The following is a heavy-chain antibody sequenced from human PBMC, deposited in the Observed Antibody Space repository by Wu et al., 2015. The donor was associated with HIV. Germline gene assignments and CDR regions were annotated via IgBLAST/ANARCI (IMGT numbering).Heavy chain of an antibody. CDR2: INPSGGST. CDR1: GYTFTSYY. CDR3: ATPRYSSSWIDDAFDI. J-gene: IGHJ3*02. D-gene: IGHD6-13*01. V-gene: IGHV1-46*01. Sequence: QVQLVQSGAEVKKPGASVKVSCKASGYTFTSYYMHWVRQAPGQGLEWMGIINPSGGSTSYAQKFQGRVTMTRDTSTSTVYMELSSLRSEDTAVYYCATPRYSSSWIDDAFDIWGQGTMVTVSS.